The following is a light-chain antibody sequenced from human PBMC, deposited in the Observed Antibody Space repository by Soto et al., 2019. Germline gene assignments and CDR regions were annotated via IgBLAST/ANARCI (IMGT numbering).Light chain of an antibody. CDR1: QSLSNTY. CDR3: HQYASTPLT. CDR2: GAS. J-gene: IGKJ1*01. Sequence: EIVLTQSPGTLSLSPGERATLSCRASQSLSNTYLAWYQQKPDQAPRLVIYGASSRAIGIPDRFSGSGSGTDFTLTISRLESEDFAVYYCHQYASTPLTFGQGTRVEIK. V-gene: IGKV3-20*01.